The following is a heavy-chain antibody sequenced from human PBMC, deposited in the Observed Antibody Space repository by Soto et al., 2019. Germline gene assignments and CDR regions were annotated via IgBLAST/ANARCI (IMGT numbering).Heavy chain of an antibody. CDR1: GHTFSTYA. CDR3: ASAEGDFWSGYYTGPFDN. V-gene: IGHV1-3*01. D-gene: IGHD3-3*01. J-gene: IGHJ4*02. CDR2: INGGNGNT. Sequence: GASVKVSCKASGHTFSTYAIHWVRQAPGQGLEWMGWINGGNGNTKYSQKLQGRVTITRDTSANTAYMDLSSLRSEDTAVYYCASAEGDFWSGYYTGPFDNWGQGTLVTVS.